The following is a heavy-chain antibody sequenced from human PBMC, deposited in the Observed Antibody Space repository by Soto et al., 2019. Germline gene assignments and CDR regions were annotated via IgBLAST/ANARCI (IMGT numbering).Heavy chain of an antibody. D-gene: IGHD1-1*01. V-gene: IGHV1-18*04. Sequence: GASVKVSCKASGYTVTTYGISGVRQAPGQGLEWMGWISPYNGTTKYAEKFQGEMTMTTDTATSTAYMDLRSLRSDDTAVYYCARDGERDTGLNFYYYLHGMDAWGQGTRVTVSS. CDR1: GYTVTTYG. J-gene: IGHJ6*02. CDR2: ISPYNGTT. CDR3: ARDGERDTGLNFYYYLHGMDA.